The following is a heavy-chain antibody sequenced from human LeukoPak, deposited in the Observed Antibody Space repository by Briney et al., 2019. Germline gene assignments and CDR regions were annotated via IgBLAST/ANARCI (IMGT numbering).Heavy chain of an antibody. V-gene: IGHV1-2*06. CDR2: INPNSGGT. CDR1: GYTFIAYY. CDR3: AREVDGYTEMGDDY. Sequence: ASVNVSCKASGYTFIAYYIYWMRQAPGQGLEWMGRINPNSGGTNYAQKFQGRVTMTRDTSISTAYMELSRLRSDDTAVYYCAREVDGYTEMGDDYWGQGTLVTVSS. J-gene: IGHJ4*02. D-gene: IGHD5-24*01.